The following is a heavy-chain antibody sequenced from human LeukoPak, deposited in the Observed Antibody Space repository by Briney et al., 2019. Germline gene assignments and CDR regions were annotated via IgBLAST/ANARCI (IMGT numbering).Heavy chain of an antibody. V-gene: IGHV1-69*06. J-gene: IGHJ3*02. Sequence: ASVKVSCEASGGTFSSYAISWVRQAPGQGLEWMGGIIPIFGTANYAQKFQGRVTITADTSTNTAYMELGSLRSEDAAVYYCARAARTLFGVFIIAAFDIWGQGTMVTVSS. CDR2: IIPIFGTA. D-gene: IGHD3-3*01. CDR1: GGTFSSYA. CDR3: ARAARTLFGVFIIAAFDI.